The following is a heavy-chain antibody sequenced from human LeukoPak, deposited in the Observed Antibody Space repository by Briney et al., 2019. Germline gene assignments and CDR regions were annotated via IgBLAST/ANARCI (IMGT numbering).Heavy chain of an antibody. J-gene: IGHJ4*02. V-gene: IGHV3-15*01. CDR2: IKSKTDGGTT. CDR1: GFTFSNAW. CDR3: TTSPEWPTIIDY. D-gene: IGHD3-3*01. Sequence: GGSLRLSCAASGFTFSNAWMSWVRQAPGKGLEWVARIKSKTDGGTTDYAAPVKGRFTISRDDSKNTLYLQMNSLKTEDTAVYYCTTSPEWPTIIDYWGQGTLVTVSS.